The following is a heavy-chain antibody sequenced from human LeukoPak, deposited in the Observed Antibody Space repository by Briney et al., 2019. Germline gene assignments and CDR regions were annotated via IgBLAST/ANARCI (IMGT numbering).Heavy chain of an antibody. Sequence: SETLSLTCTVSGGSFTGPYWSWIRQTPGKGLEWIGYIYHNGDTRYNPSLKSRLTMSVDTSKNQFSLKLNSVTPADTAVYYCAGDGYGPTDYWGKGSLVTVSS. D-gene: IGHD3-10*01. J-gene: IGHJ4*02. CDR2: IYHNGDT. V-gene: IGHV4-59*11. CDR1: GGSFTGPY. CDR3: AGDGYGPTDY.